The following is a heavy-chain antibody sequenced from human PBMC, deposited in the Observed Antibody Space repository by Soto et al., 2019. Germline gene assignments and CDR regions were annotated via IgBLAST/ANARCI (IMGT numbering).Heavy chain of an antibody. D-gene: IGHD6-13*01. J-gene: IGHJ2*01. CDR1: GYTFTSYG. CDR2: ISAYNGNT. CDR3: ARIEEAGMMDWYFDL. Sequence: QVQLVQSGAEVKKPGASVKVSCKASGYTFTSYGISWVRQAPGQGLEWMGWISAYNGNTNYAQKLQGRVTMTTDPSTSNAYMALRSLRSDDTAVYYCARIEEAGMMDWYFDLWGRGTLVTVSS. V-gene: IGHV1-18*01.